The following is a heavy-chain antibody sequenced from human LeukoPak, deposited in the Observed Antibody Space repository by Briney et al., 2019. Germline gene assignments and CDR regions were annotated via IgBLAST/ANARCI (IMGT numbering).Heavy chain of an antibody. CDR3: ASVGDGYPQY. CDR1: GGSISSYY. Sequence: SETLFLTCTVSGGSISSYYWSWIRQPPGKGLEWIGYIYYSGSTNYNPSLKSRVTISVDTSKNQFSLKLSSVTAADTAVYYCASVGDGYPQYWGQGTLVTVSS. D-gene: IGHD5-24*01. CDR2: IYYSGST. V-gene: IGHV4-59*01. J-gene: IGHJ4*02.